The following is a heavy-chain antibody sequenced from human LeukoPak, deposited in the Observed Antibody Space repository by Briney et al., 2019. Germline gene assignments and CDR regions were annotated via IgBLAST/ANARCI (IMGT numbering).Heavy chain of an antibody. CDR3: ARGPDCSGGSCYSVGFDY. Sequence: GGSLRLXCAASGFTFSSYSMNWVRQAPGKGLEWVSSISGSSSYNYYADSVKGRFTISRDNAKNSLYLQMNSLRAEDTAVYYCARGPDCSGGSCYSVGFDYWGQGTLVTVSS. CDR2: ISGSSSYN. J-gene: IGHJ4*02. CDR1: GFTFSSYS. D-gene: IGHD2-15*01. V-gene: IGHV3-21*01.